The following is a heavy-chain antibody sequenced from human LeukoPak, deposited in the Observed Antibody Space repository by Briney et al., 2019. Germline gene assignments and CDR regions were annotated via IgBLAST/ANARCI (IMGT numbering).Heavy chain of an antibody. CDR3: VRGGGTWYFDF. D-gene: IGHD1-1*01. CDR1: GFTLSSYW. CDR2: IKQDGSEK. V-gene: IGHV3-7*01. Sequence: PGGSLRLSCEASGFTLSSYWMSWGHQAPGKGLEWVANIKQDGSEKYYVDSVKGRFTISRDNAKNSLYLQMNSLRVEDTAVYYCVRGGGTWYFDFWGQGTLVTVSS. J-gene: IGHJ4*02.